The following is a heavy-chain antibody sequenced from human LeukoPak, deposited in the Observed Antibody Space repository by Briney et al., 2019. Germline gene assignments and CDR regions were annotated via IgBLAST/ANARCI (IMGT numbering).Heavy chain of an antibody. D-gene: IGHD3-22*01. CDR1: GGSINTYY. J-gene: IGHJ4*02. V-gene: IGHV4-59*08. CDR3: ARLTGYYYDNSGYSHTFDY. CDR2: IYYRGNT. Sequence: PSETLSLTCTVSGGSINTYYRSWIRQPPGQGLEWIGYIYYRGNTNYNPSLKSRVTISLDTSKNQFSLKLSSVTAADTAVYFCARLTGYYYDNSGYSHTFDYWGQGTLVTVSS.